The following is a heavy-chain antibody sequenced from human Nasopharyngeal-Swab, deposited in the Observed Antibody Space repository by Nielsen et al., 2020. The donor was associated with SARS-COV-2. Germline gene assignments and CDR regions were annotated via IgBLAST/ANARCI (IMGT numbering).Heavy chain of an antibody. CDR3: ARQEYLNWFDP. V-gene: IGHV4-39*01. D-gene: IGHD6-6*01. Sequence: SETLSLTCTVSGGSTSSSSYYWGWIRQPPGKGLEWIGSIYYSGSTYYTPSLKSRVTISVAPSKHQFSLKLSYVTAADTAVYYCARQEYLNWFDPWGQGTLVTVSS. J-gene: IGHJ5*02. CDR1: GGSTSSSSYY. CDR2: IYYSGST.